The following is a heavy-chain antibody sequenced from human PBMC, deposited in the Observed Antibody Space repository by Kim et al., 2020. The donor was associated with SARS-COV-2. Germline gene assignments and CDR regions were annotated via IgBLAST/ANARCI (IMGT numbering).Heavy chain of an antibody. V-gene: IGHV1-3*01. Sequence: ASVKVSCKASGYTFTSYAMHWVRQAPGQRLEWMGWINAGNGNTKYSQKFQGRVTITRDTSASTAYMELSSLRSEDTAVYYCARDPSSRYFDWLSSPPDYWGQGTLVPVAS. CDR2: INAGNGNT. CDR1: GYTFTSYA. D-gene: IGHD3-9*01. J-gene: IGHJ4*02. CDR3: ARDPSSRYFDWLSSPPDY.